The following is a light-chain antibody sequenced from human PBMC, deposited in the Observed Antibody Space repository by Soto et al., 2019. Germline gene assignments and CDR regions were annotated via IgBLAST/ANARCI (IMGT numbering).Light chain of an antibody. Sequence: DIQMTQSPSTLSASVGDRVTITCRASQSISSWLAWYQQKPGKAPKLLIYKAPSLESGVPSRFSGSGSGTEFTLTISSLQPDDFATYYCQQYNSLMYTFGQGTKLEIK. CDR3: QQYNSLMYT. J-gene: IGKJ2*01. CDR2: KAP. V-gene: IGKV1-5*03. CDR1: QSISSW.